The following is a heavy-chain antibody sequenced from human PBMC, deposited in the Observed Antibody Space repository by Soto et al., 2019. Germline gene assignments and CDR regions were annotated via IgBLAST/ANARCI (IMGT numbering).Heavy chain of an antibody. V-gene: IGHV4-31*03. CDR1: GGSISSGGYY. J-gene: IGHJ5*02. CDR2: IYYSGTT. D-gene: IGHD2-2*01. CDR3: ARCSLVVVPAPGFDP. Sequence: TLSLTCTVSGGSISSGGYYWSWIRQHPGKGLEWIGYIYYSGTTYYNPSLKSRVTISVDTSKNQFSLKLSSVSAADTALYYCARCSLVVVPAPGFDPWGRGTLVTVSS.